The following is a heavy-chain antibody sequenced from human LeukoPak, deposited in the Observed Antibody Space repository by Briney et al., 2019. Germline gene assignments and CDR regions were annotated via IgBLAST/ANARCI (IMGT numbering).Heavy chain of an antibody. CDR3: AKDARRSDGWYFFDH. D-gene: IGHD6-19*01. Sequence: PGGSLRLSCAVSGFSFSGYAMSWVRQAPGKGLEWVSVISDSGDSTYYADSVKGRFTISRDNSKNTLYLQMISLRAEDTAIYYCAKDARRSDGWYFFDHWGQGTLVTVSS. CDR1: GFSFSGYA. J-gene: IGHJ4*02. CDR2: ISDSGDST. V-gene: IGHV3-23*01.